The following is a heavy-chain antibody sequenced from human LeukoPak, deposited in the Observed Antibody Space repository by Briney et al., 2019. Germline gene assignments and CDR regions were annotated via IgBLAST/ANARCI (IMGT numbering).Heavy chain of an antibody. CDR3: ARAVTIFGVVTFDY. Sequence: SETLSLTCTVSGGSISSGSYYWSWIRQPAGKGLEWIGRIYTSGSTNYNPSLKSRVTISVDTSKNQFSLKLSSVTAADTAVYYCARAVTIFGVVTFDYWGQGTLVTVFS. CDR2: IYTSGST. CDR1: GGSISSGSYY. D-gene: IGHD3-3*01. V-gene: IGHV4-61*02. J-gene: IGHJ4*02.